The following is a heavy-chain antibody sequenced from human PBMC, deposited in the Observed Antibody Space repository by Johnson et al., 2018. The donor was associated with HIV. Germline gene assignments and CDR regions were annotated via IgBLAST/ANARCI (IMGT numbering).Heavy chain of an antibody. D-gene: IGHD3-16*01. CDR3: AKPMGGDDAFDI. CDR1: GFTFSSYG. V-gene: IGHV3-30*18. Sequence: QEQLVESGGGVVQPGRSLRLSCAASGFTFSSYGMHWVRQAPGKGLEWVAVISYDGNNTYYADSVKGRFTISRDNSKNTLYLQMNSLRAEDTAVYYCAKPMGGDDAFDIWGQGTTVTVSS. CDR2: ISYDGNNT. J-gene: IGHJ3*02.